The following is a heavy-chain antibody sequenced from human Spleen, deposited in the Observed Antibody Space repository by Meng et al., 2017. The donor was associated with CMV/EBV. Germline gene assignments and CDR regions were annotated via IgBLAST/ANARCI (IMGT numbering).Heavy chain of an antibody. CDR2: IYHSGST. CDR1: GGSISSSNL. V-gene: IGHV4-4*02. J-gene: IGHJ4*02. CDR3: ARIERRRILKYCGSDCSTTDY. D-gene: IGHD2-21*02. Sequence: QVQLQESGPGLVQPSGTLSLTGAVSGGSISSSNLWTWVRQVPGKGLEWIGEIYHSGSTNYNPSLKSRVTISVDKFKNQFSQKLGSVAAADTAVYYCARIERRRILKYCGSDCSTTDYWGQGTLVTVSS.